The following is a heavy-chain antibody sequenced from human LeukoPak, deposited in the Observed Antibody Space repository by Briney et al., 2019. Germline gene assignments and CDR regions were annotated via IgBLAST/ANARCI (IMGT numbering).Heavy chain of an antibody. V-gene: IGHV3-33*01. J-gene: IGHJ4*02. CDR1: GFTFRNHG. Sequence: GRSLRLSCTASGFTFRNHGMNWVRQAPGKGLEWVAGIWYDGSNKDYVDSVKGRFTISRDDSKNTLYLEMNSLTVEDTAVYYCARGRNAGGPYYSDYWGQGTLVTVSS. CDR3: ARGRNAGGPYYSDY. CDR2: IWYDGSNK. D-gene: IGHD4-23*01.